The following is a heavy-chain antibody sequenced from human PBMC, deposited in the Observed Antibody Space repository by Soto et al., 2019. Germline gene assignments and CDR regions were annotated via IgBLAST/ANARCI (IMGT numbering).Heavy chain of an antibody. V-gene: IGHV1-18*01. CDR3: ARDEIHDYGDYVYFDY. Sequence: ASVKVSCKASGYTFTSYGIGWVRQAPGQGLEWMGWISAYNGNTNYAQKLQGRVTMTTDTSTSTAYMELRSLRSEDTAVYYCARDEIHDYGDYVYFDYWGQGTLVTVSS. CDR1: GYTFTSYG. CDR2: ISAYNGNT. J-gene: IGHJ4*02. D-gene: IGHD4-17*01.